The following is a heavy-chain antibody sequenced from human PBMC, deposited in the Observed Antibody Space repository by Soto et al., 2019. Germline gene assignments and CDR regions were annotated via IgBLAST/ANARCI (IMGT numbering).Heavy chain of an antibody. V-gene: IGHV4-4*07. CDR3: VRDGTKNLRDWFDP. J-gene: IGHJ5*02. D-gene: IGHD1-1*01. CDR2: IYATGTT. Sequence: PSETLSLTCTVSGASISGFYWSWIRKSAGKGLEWIGRIYATGTTDYNPSLKSRVMMSVDTPKKQFSLKLRSVTAADTAVYYCVRDGTKNLRDWFDPWGQGISVTVSS. CDR1: GASISGFY.